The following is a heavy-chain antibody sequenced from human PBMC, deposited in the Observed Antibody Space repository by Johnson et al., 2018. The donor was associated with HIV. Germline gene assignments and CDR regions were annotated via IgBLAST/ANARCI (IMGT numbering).Heavy chain of an antibody. CDR2: IWYDGSTK. CDR1: GFTFSSYG. D-gene: IGHD3-10*01. J-gene: IGHJ3*02. CDR3: ARAGRWSGDTFDI. V-gene: IGHV3-33*01. Sequence: QVQLVESGGGVVQPGRPLRLSCAASGFTFSSYGIHWVRQAPGKGLEWVAVIWYDGSTKYYANSVKGRFTGSRDNSKNTLYLQMNSLRAGDTAVYYCARAGRWSGDTFDIWGQGTMVTVSS.